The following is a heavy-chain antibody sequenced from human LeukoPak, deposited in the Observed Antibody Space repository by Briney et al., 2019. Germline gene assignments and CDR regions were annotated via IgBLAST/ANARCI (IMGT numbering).Heavy chain of an antibody. CDR2: INPNSGGT. CDR1: GYTFTCYY. V-gene: IGHV1-2*06. J-gene: IGHJ6*02. D-gene: IGHD3-10*01. CDR3: ARDPTIYGSGSYYFLDDYYYGMDV. Sequence: ASVKVSCKASGYTFTCYYMHWVRQAPGQGLEWMGRINPNSGGTNYAQKFQGRVTITRDTSASTAYMELSSLRSEDTAVYYCARDPTIYGSGSYYFLDDYYYGMDVWGQGATVTVSS.